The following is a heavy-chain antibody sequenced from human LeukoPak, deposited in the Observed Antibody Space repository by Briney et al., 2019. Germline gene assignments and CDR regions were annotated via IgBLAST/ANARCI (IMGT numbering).Heavy chain of an antibody. D-gene: IGHD3-3*01. Sequence: SETLSLTCTVSGGSISPYFWSWMRQTPGKGLEWIGYISYTGSTNYNPALKSRVTISVDTSKNQFSLKLSSVTAADTAVYYCARSEDGVYYYYMDIWGKGTTVTVSS. CDR2: ISYTGST. V-gene: IGHV4-59*12. J-gene: IGHJ6*03. CDR1: GGSISPYF. CDR3: ARSEDGVYYYYMDI.